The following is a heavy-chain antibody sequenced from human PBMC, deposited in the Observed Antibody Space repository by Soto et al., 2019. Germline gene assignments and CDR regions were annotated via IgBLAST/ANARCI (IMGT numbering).Heavy chain of an antibody. V-gene: IGHV5-51*01. J-gene: IGHJ6*02. CDR3: ARLRPPEYDLWSGYPADDYGMDV. CDR1: GYSFTSYW. CDR2: IYPGDSDT. Sequence: GESLKISCKGSGYSFTSYWIGWVRQMPGKGLEWMGIIYPGDSDTRYSPSFQGQVTIAADKSISTAYLQWSSLKASDTAMYYCARLRPPEYDLWSGYPADDYGMDVWGQGTTVTVSS. D-gene: IGHD3-3*01.